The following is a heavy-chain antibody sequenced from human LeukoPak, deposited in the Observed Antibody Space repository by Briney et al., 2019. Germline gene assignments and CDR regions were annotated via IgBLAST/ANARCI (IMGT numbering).Heavy chain of an antibody. CDR3: ARVSHDAARSIDY. D-gene: IGHD6-6*01. V-gene: IGHV4-61*02. CDR2: IYTSGST. CDR1: GGSINSGSYY. J-gene: IGHJ4*02. Sequence: SETLSLTCTVSGGSINSGSYYWSWIRQPAGKGLGWVRRIYTSGSTNYNPSPKSRVTMSVDTSNNHFSLNLSSVTAGDKAVYYGARVSHDAARSIDYWGQGTLVTVSS.